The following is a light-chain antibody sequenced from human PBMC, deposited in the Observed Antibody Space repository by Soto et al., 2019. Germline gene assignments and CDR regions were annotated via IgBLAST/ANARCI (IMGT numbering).Light chain of an antibody. J-gene: IGKJ2*01. V-gene: IGKV1-39*01. CDR3: QHTYRTPYT. Sequence: IQLTQSPSSLYASVGDRVTITCRASQSISSWLAWYQQKPGKAPKLLIYDASSLQSGVPSRFSGSGYGTDFSLTIRSLQPEDFATYYCQHTYRTPYTFGQGTKVDIK. CDR2: DAS. CDR1: QSISSW.